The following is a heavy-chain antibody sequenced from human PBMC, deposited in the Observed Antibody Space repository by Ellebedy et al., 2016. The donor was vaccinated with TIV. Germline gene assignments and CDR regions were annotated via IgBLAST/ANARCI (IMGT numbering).Heavy chain of an antibody. CDR1: GFTFSSYA. Sequence: GESLKISXAASGFTFSSYAMSWVRQAPGKGLEWVSAISGSGGSTYYADSVKGRFTISRDNSKNTLYLQMNSLRAEDTAVYYCAKREQLVPFDYYYYGMDVWGQGTTVTVSS. D-gene: IGHD6-6*01. CDR3: AKREQLVPFDYYYYGMDV. CDR2: ISGSGGST. J-gene: IGHJ6*02. V-gene: IGHV3-23*01.